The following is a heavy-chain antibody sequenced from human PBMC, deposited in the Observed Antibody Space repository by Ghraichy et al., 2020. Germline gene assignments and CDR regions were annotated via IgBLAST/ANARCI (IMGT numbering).Heavy chain of an antibody. J-gene: IGHJ6*02. D-gene: IGHD4-17*01. CDR3: ARSRRVTTRGGMDL. CDR2: VAKDGYIK. Sequence: GGSLRLSCAASGFTFSDYTMHWVRQPPGKGLEWVALVAKDGYIKAYAMSVKGRFTISRDNSKNTLYLQLDTLRLNETAIYYCARSRRVTTRGGMDLWGQGTTVTVSS. CDR1: GFTFSDYT. V-gene: IGHV3-30-3*01.